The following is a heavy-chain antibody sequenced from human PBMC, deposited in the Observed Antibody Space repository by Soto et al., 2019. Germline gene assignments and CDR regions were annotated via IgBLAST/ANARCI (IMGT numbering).Heavy chain of an antibody. CDR2: ISSGGST. CDR1: GFTLSSYA. CDR3: ARDTTWRSWIY. V-gene: IGHV3-23*01. D-gene: IGHD3-16*01. J-gene: IGHJ4*02. Sequence: EVQLLESGGGLVQPGGSLRLSCVASGFTLSSYAMNWVRQAPGKGLEGVSGISSGGSTYYADSVKGRFTISRDNSKNTLYLQMNSLRVEDTAIYYCARDTTWRSWIYWGQGTLVTVSS.